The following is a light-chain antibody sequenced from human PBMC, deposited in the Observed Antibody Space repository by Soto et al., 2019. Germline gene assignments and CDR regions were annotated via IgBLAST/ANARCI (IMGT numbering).Light chain of an antibody. J-gene: IGKJ1*01. CDR1: RSVAANY. V-gene: IGKV3-20*01. CDR2: GAS. CDR3: QQYGSSPLT. Sequence: EVVLTQSPGTLSFSPGERSTLSCRSSRSVAANYLAWYQQKRGQAPRLLIYGASSRATGIPDRFSGSGSGTDFTLTISRLEPEDFAVYYCQQYGSSPLTFGQGTKVDIK.